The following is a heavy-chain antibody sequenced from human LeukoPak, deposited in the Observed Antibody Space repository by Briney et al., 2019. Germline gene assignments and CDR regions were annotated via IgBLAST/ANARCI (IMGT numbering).Heavy chain of an antibody. J-gene: IGHJ4*02. D-gene: IGHD2-8*01. CDR3: AKEYCTNGVCYRFTFDY. V-gene: IGHV3-23*01. Sequence: GGSLRLSCAASGLTFSSYAMSWVRQAPGKGLEWVSSISGSGGSTYYADSVKVRFTISRDNSKNTLYLQMNSLRAEDTAVYYCAKEYCTNGVCYRFTFDYWGQGTPVTVSS. CDR1: GLTFSSYA. CDR2: ISGSGGST.